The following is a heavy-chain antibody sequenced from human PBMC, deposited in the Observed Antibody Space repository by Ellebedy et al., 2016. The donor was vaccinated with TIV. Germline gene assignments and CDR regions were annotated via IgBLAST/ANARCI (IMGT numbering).Heavy chain of an antibody. CDR1: GFTFSNYG. CDR3: AKALDYGDGYGMNV. V-gene: IGHV3-30*18. D-gene: IGHD4-17*01. Sequence: PGGSLRLSCAASGFTFSNYGMHWVRQAPGKGLEWVAVISYDGSNKNYADSVKGRFTISRDKSKNTLDLQMNRLRAEDTAVYYCAKALDYGDGYGMNVWGQGTTVTVSS. J-gene: IGHJ6*02. CDR2: ISYDGSNK.